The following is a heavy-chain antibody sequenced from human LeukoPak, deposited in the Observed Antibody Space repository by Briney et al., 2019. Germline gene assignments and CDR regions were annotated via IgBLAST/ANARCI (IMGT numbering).Heavy chain of an antibody. Sequence: KSSETLSLTCTVSGGSISSYYWSWIRQPPGKGLGWIGYIYYSGSTNYNPSLRSRVTISVDTSKNQFSLKLSSVTAADTAVYYCAREDLTVYYFDYWGQGTLVTVSS. V-gene: IGHV4-59*01. CDR2: IYYSGST. J-gene: IGHJ4*02. CDR1: GGSISSYY. CDR3: AREDLTVYYFDY. D-gene: IGHD4-11*01.